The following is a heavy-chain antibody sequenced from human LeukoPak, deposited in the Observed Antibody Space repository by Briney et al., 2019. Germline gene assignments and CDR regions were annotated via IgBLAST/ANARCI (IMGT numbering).Heavy chain of an antibody. CDR3: ARVRIAAAGTPDAFDI. CDR1: GGSISSYY. Sequence: GSGPTLVKPSETLSLTCTVSGGSISSYYWSWIRQPPGKGLEWIGYIYYSGSTNYNPSLKSRVTISVDTSKNQFSLKLSSVTAADTAVYYCARVRIAAAGTPDAFDIWGQGTMVTVSS. D-gene: IGHD6-13*01. CDR2: IYYSGST. J-gene: IGHJ3*02. V-gene: IGHV4-59*01.